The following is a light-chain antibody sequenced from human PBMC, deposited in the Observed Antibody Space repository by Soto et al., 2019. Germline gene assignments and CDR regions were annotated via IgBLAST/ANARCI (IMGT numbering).Light chain of an antibody. V-gene: IGLV2-23*02. CDR2: EVS. CDR3: CSYAASSTYV. CDR1: SSDVGSYNL. Sequence: QSALTQPASVSGSPGQSITISCTGTSSDVGSYNLVSWYQQHPDKAPKLMISEVSKRPSGVSNRFSGSKSGNTASLTISGLQAEDEADYYCCSYAASSTYVFGTGTKLTAL. J-gene: IGLJ1*01.